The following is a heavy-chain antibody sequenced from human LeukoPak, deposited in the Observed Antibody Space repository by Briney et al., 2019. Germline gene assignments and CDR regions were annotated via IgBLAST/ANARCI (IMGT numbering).Heavy chain of an antibody. CDR1: GYTFTSYY. V-gene: IGHV1-46*01. Sequence: GASVKVSCTASGYTFTSYYMHWVRQAPGQGREWMGLINPSGGSTSYAQKFQGRVTMTRDMSTSTVYMELSSLRSEDTAVYYCARGTYYDFWSGYYIDAGYYFDYWGQGTLVTVSS. CDR2: INPSGGST. CDR3: ARGTYYDFWSGYYIDAGYYFDY. D-gene: IGHD3-3*01. J-gene: IGHJ4*02.